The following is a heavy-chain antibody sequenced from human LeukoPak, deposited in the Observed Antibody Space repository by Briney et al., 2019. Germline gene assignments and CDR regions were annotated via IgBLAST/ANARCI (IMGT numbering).Heavy chain of an antibody. CDR2: INPDGSGT. D-gene: IGHD3-10*01. CDR1: GFIVSGDF. J-gene: IGHJ4*02. V-gene: IGHV3-74*01. CDR3: VRNLGGPLDY. Sequence: GGSLRLSCAASGFIVSGDFMSWVRQAPGKGLEWVSRINPDGSGTDYADSVKGRFTISRDNARNTLSLQMNSLRAEDTAVYYCVRNLGGPLDYWGQGTLVAVSS.